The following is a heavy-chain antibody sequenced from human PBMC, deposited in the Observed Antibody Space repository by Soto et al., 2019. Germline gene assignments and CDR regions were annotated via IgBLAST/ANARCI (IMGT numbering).Heavy chain of an antibody. CDR2: IYYSGST. CDR3: ARGGEQQQVGWFDP. V-gene: IGHV4-59*01. Sequence: QVQLQESGPGLVEPSETLSLTCTVSGGSISSYYWSWIRQPPGKRLEWIGYIYYSGSTDYSPSLRRRVTISVDTSKNQFSLKLSSVTAADTAVYYCARGGEQQQVGWFDPWGQGTLVTVSS. CDR1: GGSISSYY. J-gene: IGHJ5*02. D-gene: IGHD6-13*01.